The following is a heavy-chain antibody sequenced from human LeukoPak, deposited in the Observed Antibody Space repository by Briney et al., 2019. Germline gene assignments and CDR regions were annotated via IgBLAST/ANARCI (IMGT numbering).Heavy chain of an antibody. D-gene: IGHD5-12*01. CDR1: GDSVSNNSAA. J-gene: IGHJ4*02. CDR2: TYYRSKWFN. CDR3: TRAGGPGGYDYSY. Sequence: SQTLSLTCSISGDSVSNNSAAWNWIRQSPWRGLEWLGRTYYRSKWFNEYAQSVKSRITINPDTSKNQFSLQLNSVTPEDAAMYYCTRAGGPGGYDYSYWGQGTLVTVSS. V-gene: IGHV6-1*01.